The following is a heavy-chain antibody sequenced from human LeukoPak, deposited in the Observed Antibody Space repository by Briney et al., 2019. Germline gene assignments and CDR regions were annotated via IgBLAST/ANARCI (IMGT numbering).Heavy chain of an antibody. CDR3: ARRLGRKFGERFYYYHYMDV. D-gene: IGHD3-10*01. Sequence: SETLSLTCSVSGDSISYFYWSWIRQAAGKGLEWIGRTSSSGNTDYNASLKSRVTMSVDTSKNQFSLKLSSVTAADTAVYYCARRLGRKFGERFYYYHYMDVWGKGTTVTISS. J-gene: IGHJ6*03. V-gene: IGHV4-4*07. CDR2: TSSSGNT. CDR1: GDSISYFY.